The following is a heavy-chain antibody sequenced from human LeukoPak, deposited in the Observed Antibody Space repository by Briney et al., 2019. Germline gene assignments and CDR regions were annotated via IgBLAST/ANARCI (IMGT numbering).Heavy chain of an antibody. CDR1: GGSISSSSYY. CDR2: IYYSGST. Sequence: SETLSLTCTVSGGSISSSSYYWGWIRQPPGKGLEWIGSIYYSGSTYYNPSLKSRVTISVDTSKNQFSLKLSSVTAADTVVYYCASPFLGYCSGGSCPKTYYYYGMDVSGQGTTVTVSS. V-gene: IGHV4-39*01. J-gene: IGHJ6*02. CDR3: ASPFLGYCSGGSCPKTYYYYGMDV. D-gene: IGHD2-15*01.